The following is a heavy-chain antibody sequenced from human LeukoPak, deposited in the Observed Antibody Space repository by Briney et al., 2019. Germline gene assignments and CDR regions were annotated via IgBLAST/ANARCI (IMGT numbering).Heavy chain of an antibody. CDR3: AKPTFSGY. V-gene: IGHV3-7*03. CDR1: GFTFTSYW. CDR2: IRQDGSEK. J-gene: IGHJ4*02. Sequence: GGSLRLSCAASGFTFTSYWMSWVRQAPGKGLEWVANIRQDGSEKYYVGSVKGRFTISRDNAKSSLYLQMNSLRAEDTAVYYCAKPTFSGYWGQGTLVTVSS.